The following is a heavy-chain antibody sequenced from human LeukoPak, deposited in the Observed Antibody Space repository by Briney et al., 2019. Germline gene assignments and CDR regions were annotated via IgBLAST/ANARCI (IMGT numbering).Heavy chain of an antibody. CDR1: GGSISSGDYY. J-gene: IGHJ4*02. CDR3: ARLVAVAGVFDY. Sequence: SETLSLTCTVSGGSISSGDYYWSWIRQPPGKGLEWIGYIYYSGSTYYNPSLKSRVTISIDTSKNQFSLKLSSVTAADTAVYYCARLVAVAGVFDYWGQGTLVTVSS. CDR2: IYYSGST. D-gene: IGHD6-19*01. V-gene: IGHV4-30-4*01.